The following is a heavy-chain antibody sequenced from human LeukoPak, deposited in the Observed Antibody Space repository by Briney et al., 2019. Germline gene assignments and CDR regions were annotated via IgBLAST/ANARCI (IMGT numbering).Heavy chain of an antibody. CDR1: GFTFSSHA. CDR2: IGTGTTNT. Sequence: GGSLRLSCEASGFTFSSHAMSWVRQAPGKRLEWVSVIGTGTTNTYYADSVKGRFTISRDSSKNTVYLQMSSLRPEDTAVYYCAKRVAAAGRTYYFDYWGQGTLVIVSS. J-gene: IGHJ4*02. CDR3: AKRVAAAGRTYYFDY. D-gene: IGHD6-13*01. V-gene: IGHV3-23*01.